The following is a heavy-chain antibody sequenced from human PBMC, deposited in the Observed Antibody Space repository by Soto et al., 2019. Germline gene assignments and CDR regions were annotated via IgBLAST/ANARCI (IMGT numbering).Heavy chain of an antibody. V-gene: IGHV1-2*04. Sequence: ASVKVSCKASGYTFTGYYLHWVRQAPGQGLEWMGWINPNSGGTNYPQKFQGWVTMTRDTSISTAYMELRRLRSDDTAVYYCARGAFYYDSGEPTAFDYWGQGTRVTVSS. CDR2: INPNSGGT. CDR3: ARGAFYYDSGEPTAFDY. CDR1: GYTFTGYY. J-gene: IGHJ4*02. D-gene: IGHD3-22*01.